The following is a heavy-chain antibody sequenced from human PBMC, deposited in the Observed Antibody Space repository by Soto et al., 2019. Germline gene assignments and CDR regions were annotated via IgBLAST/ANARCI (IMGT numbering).Heavy chain of an antibody. CDR3: ARDFKSGLYYYYYGMDV. D-gene: IGHD1-1*01. CDR1: GFTFSSYA. V-gene: IGHV3-30-3*01. CDR2: ISYDGSNK. J-gene: IGHJ6*02. Sequence: GGSLRLSCAASGFTFSSYAMHWVRQAPGKGLEWVAVISYDGSNKYYADSVKGRFTISRDNSKNTLYLQMNSLRAEDTAVYYCARDFKSGLYYYYYGMDVWGQGTTVTVSS.